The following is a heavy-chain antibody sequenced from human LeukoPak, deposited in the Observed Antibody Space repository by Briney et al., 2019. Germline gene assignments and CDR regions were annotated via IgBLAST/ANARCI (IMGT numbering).Heavy chain of an antibody. D-gene: IGHD5-12*01. CDR3: ARGGGGYDSVFLLYYYYYMDV. CDR2: INPSGGST. CDR1: GYTFTGYY. Sequence: GASVKVSCKASGYTFTGYYMHWVRQAPGQGLEWMGIINPSGGSTSYAQKFQGRVTMTRDTSTSTVYMELSSLRSEDTAVYYCARGGGGYDSVFLLYYYYYMDVWGKGTTVTVSS. V-gene: IGHV1-46*01. J-gene: IGHJ6*03.